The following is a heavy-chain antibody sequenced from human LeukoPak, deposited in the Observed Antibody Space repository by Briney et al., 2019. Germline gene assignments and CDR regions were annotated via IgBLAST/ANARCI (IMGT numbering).Heavy chain of an antibody. CDR2: MNPNSGNT. CDR3: ARAMAMVRGVIGPYYFDY. V-gene: IGHV1-8*01. J-gene: IGHJ4*02. Sequence: ASAKVSCKASGYTFTSYDINWVRQATGQGLEWMGWMNPNSGNTGYAQKFQGRVTMTRNTSISTAYMELSSLRSEDTAVYYCARAMAMVRGVIGPYYFDYWGQGTLVTVSS. D-gene: IGHD3-10*01. CDR1: GYTFTSYD.